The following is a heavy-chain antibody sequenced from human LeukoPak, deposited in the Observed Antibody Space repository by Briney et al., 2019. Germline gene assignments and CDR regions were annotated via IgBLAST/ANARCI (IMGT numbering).Heavy chain of an antibody. CDR1: GFTFSSYS. J-gene: IGHJ4*02. D-gene: IGHD3-10*01. Sequence: PGGSLRLSCVASGFTFSSYSMNWVRQAPGKGLEWVSSISSSSSYIYYADSVKGRFTTSRDNAKNSLYLQMNSLRAEDTAVYYCARDFFGGFFDYWGQGTLVTVSS. V-gene: IGHV3-21*01. CDR2: ISSSSSYI. CDR3: ARDFFGGFFDY.